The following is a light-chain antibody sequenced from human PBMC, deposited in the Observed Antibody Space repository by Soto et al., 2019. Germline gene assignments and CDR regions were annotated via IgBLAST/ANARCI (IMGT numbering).Light chain of an antibody. V-gene: IGKV1-33*01. CDR2: GAS. CDR3: QHYDNLLFT. J-gene: IGKJ3*01. CDR1: QDISNY. Sequence: DIQMTQSPSSLSASVGDRVTITCQASQDISNYLHWYQQKPGKAPKLLIYGASNLEAGVPSRFSGSGSGTDFTFTISSLQPEDMATYYCQHYDNLLFTFGHGTKVDIK.